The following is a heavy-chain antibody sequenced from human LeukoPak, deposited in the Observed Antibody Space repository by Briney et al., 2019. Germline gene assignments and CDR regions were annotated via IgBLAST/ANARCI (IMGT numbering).Heavy chain of an antibody. CDR1: GGAICSSSYY. V-gene: IGHV4-39*01. CDR3: AGHMTGSLNWFDP. J-gene: IGHJ5*02. Sequence: PSETLSLTCTVSGGAICSSSYYWGWIRQPPGKGLEWIGSIYYSGSTYYNPSLKSRVTISVDTSKNQFSLKLSSVTAADTAVYYCAGHMTGSLNWFDPWGQGTLVSVSS. CDR2: IYYSGST. D-gene: IGHD2-15*01.